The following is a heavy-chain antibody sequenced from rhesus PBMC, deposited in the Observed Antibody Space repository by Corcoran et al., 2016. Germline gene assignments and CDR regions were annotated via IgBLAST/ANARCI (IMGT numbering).Heavy chain of an antibody. CDR2: INGNSGRT. CDR1: GASISRYW. Sequence: QVQLQESGPGLVKPSETLSLTCAVSGASISRYWWSWIRQPPGKGLEWIGEINGNSGRTYYNPSLKSRVTISKDASKNQFSLKLSSVTAADTAVYYCARSGGSYYGPDYWGQGVLVTVSS. D-gene: IGHD3-16*01. J-gene: IGHJ4*01. V-gene: IGHV4-80*01. CDR3: ARSGGSYYGPDY.